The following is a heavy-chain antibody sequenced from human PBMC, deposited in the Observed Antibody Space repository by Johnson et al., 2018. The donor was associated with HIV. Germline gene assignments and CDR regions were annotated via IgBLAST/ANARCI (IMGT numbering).Heavy chain of an antibody. CDR1: GFTFSNYA. CDR3: GKELRLHRAFDI. CDR2: ISYDGSNK. V-gene: IGHV3-30*04. J-gene: IGHJ3*02. Sequence: QMLLVESGGGLVQPGRSLRLSCAASGFTFSNYAVHWLRQTPGKGLEWVAVISYDGSNKYYADSVKGRFTISRDNSKNTLYLQMNSLRAEDTAVYYCGKELRLHRAFDIGGQGTMVTVSS. D-gene: IGHD5-24*01.